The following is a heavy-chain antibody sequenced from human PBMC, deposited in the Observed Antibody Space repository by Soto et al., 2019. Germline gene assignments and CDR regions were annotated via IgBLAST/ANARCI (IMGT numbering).Heavy chain of an antibody. CDR1: AGTFSSYA. CDR3: AREEEYYFDY. Sequence: ASVKVSCKASAGTFSSYAISWVRQAPGQGLEWMGGIIPIFGTANYAQKFQGGVTITADESTSTAYMELSSLRSEDTAVYYCAREEEYYFDYWGQGTLVTVS. D-gene: IGHD3-10*01. CDR2: IIPIFGTA. V-gene: IGHV1-69*13. J-gene: IGHJ4*02.